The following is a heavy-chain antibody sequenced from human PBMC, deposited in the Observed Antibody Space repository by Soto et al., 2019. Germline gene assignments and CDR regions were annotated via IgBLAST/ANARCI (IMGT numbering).Heavy chain of an antibody. CDR1: GYTFTSYG. Sequence: ASVKVSCKASGYTFTSYGISWVRQAPGQGFEWMGRISADNGNTNSAQKFQGRVSMTRDTSTSTAYMELRSVRAEDTAVYYCVRYIVGPYYFVYWGQGTPVTVSS. CDR3: VRYIVGPYYFVY. V-gene: IGHV1-18*01. D-gene: IGHD1-26*01. J-gene: IGHJ4*02. CDR2: ISADNGNT.